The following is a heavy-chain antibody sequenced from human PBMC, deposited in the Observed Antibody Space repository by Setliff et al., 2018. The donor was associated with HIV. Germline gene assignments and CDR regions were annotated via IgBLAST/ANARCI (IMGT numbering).Heavy chain of an antibody. V-gene: IGHV4-59*01. Sequence: PSETLSLTCTVSGGSISRFYWSWIRQPPGKGLEWIGSIYYGGTNYSPSLRSRVTISLDTSKNQFSLRLSSVTAADTALYFCARGFDHSSGLGSYGPWGPGILVTVSS. J-gene: IGHJ5*02. CDR2: IYYGGT. D-gene: IGHD3-10*01. CDR1: GGSISRFY. CDR3: ARGFDHSSGLGSYGP.